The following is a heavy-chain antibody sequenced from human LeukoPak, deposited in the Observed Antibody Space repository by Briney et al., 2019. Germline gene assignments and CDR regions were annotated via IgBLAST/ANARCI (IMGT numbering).Heavy chain of an antibody. CDR3: ARELFSSGSCPDG. Sequence: GGSLRLSCSASGFTFSYYAIHWVRQAPGKGLEWVALIWSDGSNKYYADSVKGRITISRDNSKDTVYLQMNSLRAEDTAVYYCARELFSSGSCPDGWGQGTLVTVSS. V-gene: IGHV3-33*01. D-gene: IGHD3-10*01. CDR1: GFTFSYYA. CDR2: IWSDGSNK. J-gene: IGHJ4*02.